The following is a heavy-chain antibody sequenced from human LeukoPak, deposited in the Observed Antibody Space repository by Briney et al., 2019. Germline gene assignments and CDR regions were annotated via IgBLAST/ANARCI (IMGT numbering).Heavy chain of an antibody. Sequence: GGSLRLSCAASGFTFSSYAMHWVRQAPGKGLEYVSAISSNGGSTYYANSVKGRFTISRDNSKNTLYLQMGSLRAEDMAVYYCARDGPHYGDYYYYYYMDVWGKGTTVTVCS. D-gene: IGHD4-17*01. CDR3: ARDGPHYGDYYYYYYMDV. CDR2: ISSNGGST. CDR1: GFTFSSYA. V-gene: IGHV3-64*01. J-gene: IGHJ6*03.